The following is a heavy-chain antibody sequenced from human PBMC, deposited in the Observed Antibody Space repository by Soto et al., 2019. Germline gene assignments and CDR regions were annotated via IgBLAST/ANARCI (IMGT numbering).Heavy chain of an antibody. J-gene: IGHJ6*02. CDR2: INHSGST. D-gene: IGHD3-9*01. CDR1: AGMLSGYY. V-gene: IGHV4-34*01. CDR3: ARDHYVYDILTGYGYYYGMDV. Sequence: SETRCHTNAGSAGMLSGYYCTGIRQPPGTGLEWIGEINHSGSTNYNPSLKSRVTISVDTSKNQFSLKLTSVTAADMAVYYCARDHYVYDILTGYGYYYGMDVWGQGTTVT.